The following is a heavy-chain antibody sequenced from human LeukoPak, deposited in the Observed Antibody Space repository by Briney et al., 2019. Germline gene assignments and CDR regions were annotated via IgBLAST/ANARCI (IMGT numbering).Heavy chain of an antibody. CDR1: GYTFTGYY. J-gene: IGHJ4*02. CDR2: MNPNSGNT. CDR3: ATGSSSWYPDY. D-gene: IGHD6-13*01. Sequence: ASVKVSCKASGYTFTGYYMHWVRQAPGQGLEWMGWMNPNSGNTGYAQKFQGRVAMTRNTSISTAYMEQSSLRSEDTAVYYCATGSSSWYPDYWGQGTLVTVSS. V-gene: IGHV1-8*02.